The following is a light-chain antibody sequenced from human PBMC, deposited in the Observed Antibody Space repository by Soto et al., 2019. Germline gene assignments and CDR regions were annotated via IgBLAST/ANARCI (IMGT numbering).Light chain of an antibody. Sequence: DIQMTQSPSSLSASVGDRVTITCRASQSISSYVNWYQQKPGKAPKLLIYAASSLQSGVQSRFSGSGSGTDFTLTISSLQPEDFAVYYCQQRSNWPLTFGGGTKVDIK. V-gene: IGKV1-39*01. CDR1: QSISSY. J-gene: IGKJ4*01. CDR3: QQRSNWPLT. CDR2: AAS.